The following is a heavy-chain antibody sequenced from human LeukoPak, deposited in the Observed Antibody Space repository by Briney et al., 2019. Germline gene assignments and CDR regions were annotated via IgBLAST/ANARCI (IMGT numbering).Heavy chain of an antibody. CDR2: ISYDGSNK. D-gene: IGHD3-3*01. Sequence: GGSLRLSCAASGFTFSSYGMHWVRQAPGKGLEWVAVISYDGSNKYYADSVKGRFTISRDNSKNTLYLQMNSLRAEDTAVYYCARDQAVTTIFVSWFDPWGRGTLVTVSS. J-gene: IGHJ5*02. V-gene: IGHV3-30*19. CDR1: GFTFSSYG. CDR3: ARDQAVTTIFVSWFDP.